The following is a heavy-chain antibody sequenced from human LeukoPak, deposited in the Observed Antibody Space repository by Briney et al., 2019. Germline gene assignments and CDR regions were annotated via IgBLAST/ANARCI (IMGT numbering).Heavy chain of an antibody. D-gene: IGHD5-24*01. CDR2: IWYDGSNK. CDR1: GFTFSSYG. Sequence: GGSLRLSCAASGFTFSSYGMHWVRQAPGKGLEWVAVIWYDGSNKYYADSVKGRFTISRDNSKNTLYLQMNSLRAADTAVYYCARERDGYNLMIDYWGQGTLVTVSS. CDR3: ARERDGYNLMIDY. V-gene: IGHV3-33*01. J-gene: IGHJ4*02.